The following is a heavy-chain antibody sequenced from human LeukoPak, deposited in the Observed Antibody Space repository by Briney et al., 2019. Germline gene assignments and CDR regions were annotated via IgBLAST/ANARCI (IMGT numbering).Heavy chain of an antibody. J-gene: IGHJ6*02. V-gene: IGHV3-53*01. CDR3: AKDSRVARSWYHYYYGMDV. D-gene: IGHD6-13*01. Sequence: GGSLRLSCAASGFTVSSNYMNWVRQAPGKGLEWVSVIYSDGNTYYADSVKGRFTISRDNSKNTLYLQMNSLRAEDTAVYYCAKDSRVARSWYHYYYGMDVWGQGTTVTVSS. CDR1: GFTVSSNY. CDR2: IYSDGNT.